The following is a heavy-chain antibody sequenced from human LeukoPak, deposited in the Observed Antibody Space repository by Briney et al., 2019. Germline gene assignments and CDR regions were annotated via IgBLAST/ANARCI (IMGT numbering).Heavy chain of an antibody. CDR3: ARGPPTDYYDSSGFYYVFDY. CDR2: IYYSGST. Sequence: SETLSLTCTVSGRSINSFYWSWIRQPPGKGLEWIGYIYYSGSTNYNPSLKSRVTISVDTSKNQFSLKLSSVTAADTAVYFCARGPPTDYYDSSGFYYVFDYWGQGTLVTVSS. D-gene: IGHD3-22*01. CDR1: GRSINSFY. V-gene: IGHV4-59*01. J-gene: IGHJ4*02.